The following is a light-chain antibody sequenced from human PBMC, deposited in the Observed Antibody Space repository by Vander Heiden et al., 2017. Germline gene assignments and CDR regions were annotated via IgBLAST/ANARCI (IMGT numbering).Light chain of an antibody. CDR3: SARARNHNHVV. J-gene: IGLJ3*02. CDR1: SLRSYY. CDR2: DEN. V-gene: IGLV3-19*01. Sequence: SSAPTPLPALSLSLAPPLPLTCQGDSLRSYYASWYQQKPGQAPVLVLYDENNRPSGIPDRFSGSSSGNTVSLIITGVQAEDEAEYYCSARARNHNHVVFGGGTKLTVL.